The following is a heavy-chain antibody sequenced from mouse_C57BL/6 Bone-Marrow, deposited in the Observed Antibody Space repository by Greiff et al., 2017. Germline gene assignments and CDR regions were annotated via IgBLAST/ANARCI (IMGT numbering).Heavy chain of an antibody. Sequence: VQLQQSGAELARPGASVKLSCKASGYTFTSYGISWVKQRTGQGLEWIGEIYPRSGNTYYNEKFKGKATLTADKSSSTAYMELRSLTSEDSAVYSCARGYYGSRWYFDVWGTGTTVTVSS. CDR1: GYTFTSYG. V-gene: IGHV1-81*01. J-gene: IGHJ1*03. CDR2: IYPRSGNT. CDR3: ARGYYGSRWYFDV. D-gene: IGHD1-1*01.